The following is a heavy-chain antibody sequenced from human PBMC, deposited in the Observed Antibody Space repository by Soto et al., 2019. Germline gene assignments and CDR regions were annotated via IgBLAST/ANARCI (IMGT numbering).Heavy chain of an antibody. J-gene: IGHJ4*02. CDR1: GISLDSAW. CDR2: AKRKAAGGAI. D-gene: IGHD6-19*01. Sequence: EVQLVESGGGLVKPGGSLRLSCVISGISLDSAWINWVRQAPGKGLEWVAQAKRKAAGGAIDYAAPVKGRFTISRDESRNMGYLQMNSLKIEDTALYYWTTGYGSDWYGWGQGTMVTVSS. V-gene: IGHV3-15*01. CDR3: TTGYGSDWYG.